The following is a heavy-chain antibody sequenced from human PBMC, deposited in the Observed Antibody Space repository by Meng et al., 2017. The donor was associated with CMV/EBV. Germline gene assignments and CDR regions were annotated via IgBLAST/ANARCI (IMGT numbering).Heavy chain of an antibody. V-gene: IGHV3-33*06. J-gene: IGHJ6*02. CDR2: VWYDGSNK. D-gene: IGHD2-2*01. Sequence: GESLKISCAASGFTFSSYAMHWVRQAPGKGLEWVAVVWYDGSNKYYADSVKGRFTISRDNSKNTLYLQMNSLRAEDTGVYYCAKNLVVPVATPYYYYGMDVRGQGTTVTVSS. CDR1: GFTFSSYA. CDR3: AKNLVVPVATPYYYYGMDV.